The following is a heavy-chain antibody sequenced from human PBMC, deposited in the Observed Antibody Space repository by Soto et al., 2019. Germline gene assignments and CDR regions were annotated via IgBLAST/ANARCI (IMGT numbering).Heavy chain of an antibody. CDR2: VYYSGTT. J-gene: IGHJ6*02. D-gene: IGHD4-17*01. CDR1: GGSVSNKNYY. CDR3: AVSTDPYYYYGMDV. Sequence: QVQLQESGPGLVKPSETLSLTCTVSGGSVSNKNYYWSWIRQPPGKGLEWIGYVYYSGTTNYNPSLESRVTISLDTSKNQFSLKLSSVTAADTAVYYCAVSTDPYYYYGMDVWGQGTTVTVSS. V-gene: IGHV4-61*01.